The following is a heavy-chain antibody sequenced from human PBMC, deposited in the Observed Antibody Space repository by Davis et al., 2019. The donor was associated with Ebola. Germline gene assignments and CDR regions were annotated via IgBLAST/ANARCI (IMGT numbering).Heavy chain of an antibody. CDR2: MNPNSGNT. D-gene: IGHD3-22*01. CDR1: GYTFTSYD. J-gene: IGHJ4*02. CDR3: ARVQDYYDSSGLAPFDY. Sequence: ASVKVSCKASGYTFTSYDINWVRQATGQGLEWMGWMNPNSGNTGFAQKFQGRVTMTRNISITTAYLELSSLGSEDTAVYYCARVQDYYDSSGLAPFDYWGQGTLVTVSS. V-gene: IGHV1-8*01.